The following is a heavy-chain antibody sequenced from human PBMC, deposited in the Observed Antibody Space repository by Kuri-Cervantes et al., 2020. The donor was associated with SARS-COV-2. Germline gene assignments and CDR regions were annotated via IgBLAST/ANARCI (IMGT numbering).Heavy chain of an antibody. CDR3: ASYRDFWSGTAGIDY. Sequence: SVKVSCKASGGTFSSYAISWVRQAPGQGLEWMGRIIPILGTANYAQKFQGRVTITADKSTSTVYMELSSPRSEDTAVYYCASYRDFWSGTAGIDYWGQGTLVTVSS. CDR1: GGTFSSYA. CDR2: IIPILGTA. J-gene: IGHJ4*02. D-gene: IGHD3-3*01. V-gene: IGHV1-69*04.